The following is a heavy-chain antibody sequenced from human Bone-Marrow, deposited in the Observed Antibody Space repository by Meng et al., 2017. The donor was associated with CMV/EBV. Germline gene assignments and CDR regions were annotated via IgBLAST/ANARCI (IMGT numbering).Heavy chain of an antibody. CDR2: IYSGGSST. J-gene: IGHJ6*01. V-gene: IGHV3-23*03. CDR3: AKDQARMGITGTWGEV. CDR1: GFTFSSYA. Sequence: GESLKISCAASGFTFSSYAMSWVRQAPGKGLEWVSVIYSGGSSTYYADSVKGRFTISRDNSKNTLYLQMNSLRAEDTAVYYCAKDQARMGITGTWGEVWGQGTTVTVYS. D-gene: IGHD1-7*01.